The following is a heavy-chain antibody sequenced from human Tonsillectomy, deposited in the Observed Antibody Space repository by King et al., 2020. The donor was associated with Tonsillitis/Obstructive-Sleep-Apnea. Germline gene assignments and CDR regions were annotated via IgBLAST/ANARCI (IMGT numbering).Heavy chain of an antibody. J-gene: IGHJ4*02. CDR1: GDSISSSNW. CDR2: IYQSGST. CDR3: ARVGSGGVYDYFDY. D-gene: IGHD1-26*01. Sequence: VQLQESGPGLVKPSGTLSLTCAVSGDSISSSNWWRWVRQPPGKGLEGIGEIYQSGSTNYNPSLKSRVNISVDTPKNQFSLKMSSVTAADTAVYYCARVGSGGVYDYFDYWGQGTPVTVSS. V-gene: IGHV4-4*02.